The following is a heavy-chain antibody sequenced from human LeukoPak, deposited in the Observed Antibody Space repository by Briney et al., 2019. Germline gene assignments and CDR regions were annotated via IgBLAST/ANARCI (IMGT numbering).Heavy chain of an antibody. D-gene: IGHD3-9*01. J-gene: IGHJ4*02. V-gene: IGHV3-30-3*01. Sequence: GGSLRLSCAASGFTFSSYAMHWVRQAPGKGLEWVAVISYDGSDKYYADSVKGRFTISRDNSKNTLYLQMSSLRAEDTVVYYCARGTWDDVLTGYVDYWGQGTLVTVSS. CDR1: GFTFSSYA. CDR3: ARGTWDDVLTGYVDY. CDR2: ISYDGSDK.